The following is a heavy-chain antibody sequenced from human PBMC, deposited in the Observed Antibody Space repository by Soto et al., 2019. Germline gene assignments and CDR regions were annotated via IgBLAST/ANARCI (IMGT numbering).Heavy chain of an antibody. J-gene: IGHJ4*02. V-gene: IGHV3-21*06. Sequence: PGGSLRLSCAASGFIFTRYSMNWVRQAPGKGLEWVSSISSTTNYIYYGDSMKGRFTISRDNAKNSLYLEMNSLRAEDTVVYYCARESEDLTSNFDYWGQGTLVTVSS. CDR1: GFIFTRYS. CDR3: ARESEDLTSNFDY. CDR2: ISSTTNYI.